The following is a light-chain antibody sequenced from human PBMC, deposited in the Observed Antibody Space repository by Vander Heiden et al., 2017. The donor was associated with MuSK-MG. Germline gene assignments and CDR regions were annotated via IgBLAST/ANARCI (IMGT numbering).Light chain of an antibody. J-gene: IGLJ1*01. CDR2: GNS. CDR3: QSYDSSLSGNYV. Sequence: QSVLTQPPSVSAAPGQRLTISCTGRSAYIGAGYDVHWYQQLPGTAPKQLINGNSNRPSGVPDRCSGSKSSTSASLAITGLQAEDEADYYCQSYDSSLSGNYVFGTGTKVTVL. CDR1: SAYIGAGYD. V-gene: IGLV1-40*01.